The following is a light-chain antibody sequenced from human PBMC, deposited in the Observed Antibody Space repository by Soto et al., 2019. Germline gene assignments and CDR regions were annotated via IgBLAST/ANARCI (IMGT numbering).Light chain of an antibody. CDR3: QQYYSTPPT. Sequence: DIVMTHSPYSLAVSLGERATINCKSSQSVLYRSNKKNYLVWYQQKPGQPPKLLIYWASTRESGVPDRFSGSGSGTDFTLTISSLQAEDVAVYYCQQYYSTPPTFGQGTKVDIK. V-gene: IGKV4-1*01. J-gene: IGKJ1*01. CDR1: QSVLYRSNKKNY. CDR2: WAS.